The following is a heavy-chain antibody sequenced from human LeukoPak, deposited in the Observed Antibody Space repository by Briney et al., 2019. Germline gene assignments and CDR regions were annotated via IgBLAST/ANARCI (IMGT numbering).Heavy chain of an antibody. Sequence: PSETLSLTCTVSGGSITSSSYYWGCIRQPPGKGLEWIGGIFYSGSTYYNPSLKSRVTMSVDTSKNQFSLKLSSVTAADTAVYYCARVGYCSGGSCYLRGAFDIWGQRTMVTVSS. CDR2: IFYSGST. CDR3: ARVGYCSGGSCYLRGAFDI. D-gene: IGHD2-15*01. J-gene: IGHJ3*02. CDR1: GGSITSSSYY. V-gene: IGHV4-39*07.